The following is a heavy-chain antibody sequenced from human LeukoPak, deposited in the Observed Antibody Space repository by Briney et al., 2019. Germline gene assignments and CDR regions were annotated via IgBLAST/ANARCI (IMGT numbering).Heavy chain of an antibody. J-gene: IGHJ4*02. CDR2: ISGSGGRS. D-gene: IGHD2-15*01. CDR1: GFTFRSYA. Sequence: GGSLRLSCAASGFTFRSYAMSWVRQAPGKGLEWVSTISGSGGRSYYADSVKGRFTISRDNSKNTLYVQMNSLRAEDTAVYYCAGALRGYCSGGSCYPGDYWGQGTLVTVSS. CDR3: AGALRGYCSGGSCYPGDY. V-gene: IGHV3-23*01.